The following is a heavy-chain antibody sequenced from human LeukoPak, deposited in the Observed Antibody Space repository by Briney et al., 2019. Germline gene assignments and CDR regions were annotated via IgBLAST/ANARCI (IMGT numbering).Heavy chain of an antibody. CDR1: GGSFSGYY. CDR2: INHSGST. V-gene: IGHV4-34*01. D-gene: IGHD3-3*01. Sequence: SETLSLTCAVYGGSFSGYYWSWIRQPPGKGLEWIGEINHSGSTNYNPSLKSRVTISVDTSKNQFSLKLSSVTAADTAVYYCARVPHYDFWSGYIRGGAYDIWGQGTMVTVSS. CDR3: ARVPHYDFWSGYIRGGAYDI. J-gene: IGHJ3*02.